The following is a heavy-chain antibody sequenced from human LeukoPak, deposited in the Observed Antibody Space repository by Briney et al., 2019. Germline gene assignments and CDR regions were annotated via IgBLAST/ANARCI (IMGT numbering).Heavy chain of an antibody. J-gene: IGHJ4*02. CDR2: IYYSGST. CDR3: ASWDYGDSFCFLY. CDR1: GGSISSSSCY. Sequence: PSETLSLTCTVSGGSISSSSCYWGWIRQPPGKGLEWIGNIYYSGSTYYNPALKSRVTISVNTSKNQFSLKLSSVTAADTAVYYCASWDYGDSFCFLYWGQGTLVTVSS. D-gene: IGHD4-17*01. V-gene: IGHV4-39*01.